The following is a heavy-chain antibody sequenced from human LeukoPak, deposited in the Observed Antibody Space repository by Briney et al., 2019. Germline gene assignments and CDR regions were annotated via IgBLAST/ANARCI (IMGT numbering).Heavy chain of an antibody. CDR1: GFTFSSYA. CDR3: AKGYYYDSSGYYAYTYYFDY. D-gene: IGHD3-22*01. J-gene: IGHJ4*02. CDR2: ISGSGITT. Sequence: GGSLRLSCAASGFTFSSYAMSWVRQAPGKGLEWVSAISGSGITTYYSDSVKGRFTISRDNSKNTVFLQMSSLRAEDTAVYYRAKGYYYDSSGYYAYTYYFDYWGQGTLVTVSS. V-gene: IGHV3-23*01.